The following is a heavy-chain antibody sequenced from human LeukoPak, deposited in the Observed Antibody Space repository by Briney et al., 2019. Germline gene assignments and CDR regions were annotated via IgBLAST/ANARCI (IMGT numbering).Heavy chain of an antibody. CDR3: ARDRGIVGATDAFDI. CDR2: LYNAGST. Sequence: GGSLRLSCVASGFIVSNNYMSWVRQAPGKGLEWVSVLYNAGSTYYAESVKGRFTISRDNSKNTLYLQMNSLRAEDTAVYYCARDRGIVGATDAFDIWGQGTMVTVSS. V-gene: IGHV3-53*01. CDR1: GFIVSNNY. D-gene: IGHD1-26*01. J-gene: IGHJ3*02.